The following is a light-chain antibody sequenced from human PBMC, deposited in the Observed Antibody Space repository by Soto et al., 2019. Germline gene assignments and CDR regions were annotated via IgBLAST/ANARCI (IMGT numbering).Light chain of an antibody. CDR2: GAS. Sequence: EIVMTHSPATLSVSPGERATLSCRASQSVSNNLAWYQHKPGQAPRLLIYGASTRATAIPARFSGSGSGTEFTLTISSLQSEDFAVYFCQQYDNWPYTFGQGTKLEIK. J-gene: IGKJ2*01. CDR1: QSVSNN. V-gene: IGKV3-15*01. CDR3: QQYDNWPYT.